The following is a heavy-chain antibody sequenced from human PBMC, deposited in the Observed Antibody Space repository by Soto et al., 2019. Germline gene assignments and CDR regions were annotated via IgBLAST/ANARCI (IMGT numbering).Heavy chain of an antibody. D-gene: IGHD2-15*01. CDR1: GFTFSSYH. CDR2: INPSTSHI. V-gene: IGHV3-21*01. J-gene: IGHJ3*01. Sequence: EVQLVESGGGLVMPGGSLRLSCAASGFTFSSYHMNWVRQAPGKGLEWVSSINPSTSHIYYADSVRGRFTISRDNSKNSLYLQMNNLRTEDAAVYYCARGSCGGGGCYLRRDACDVVGQWTMVTVSS. CDR3: ARGSCGGGGCYLRRDACDV.